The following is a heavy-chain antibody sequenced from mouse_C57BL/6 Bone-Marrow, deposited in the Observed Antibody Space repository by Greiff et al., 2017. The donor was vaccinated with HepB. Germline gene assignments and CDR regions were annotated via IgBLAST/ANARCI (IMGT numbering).Heavy chain of an antibody. Sequence: QVQLQQSGAELVRPGSSVKLSCKASGYTFTSYWMHWVKQRPIQGLEWIGNIDPSDSETHYNQKFKDKATLTVDKSSSTAYMQLSSLTSEDSAVYYCARSYYGPLFFDVWGTGTTVTVSS. D-gene: IGHD1-2*01. J-gene: IGHJ1*03. V-gene: IGHV1-52*01. CDR2: IDPSDSET. CDR1: GYTFTSYW. CDR3: ARSYYGPLFFDV.